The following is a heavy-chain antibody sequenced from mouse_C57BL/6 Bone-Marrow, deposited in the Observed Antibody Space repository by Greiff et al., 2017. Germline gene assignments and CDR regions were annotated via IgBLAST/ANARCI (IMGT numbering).Heavy chain of an antibody. J-gene: IGHJ3*01. CDR1: GYTFTSYG. Sequence: QVQLQQSGAELARPGASVKLSCKASGYTFTSYGISWVKQRTGQGLEWIGESYPRSGNTYYNKKFKGKATLTADQSSSTAYMELRRLTSEDSAVYCCARRQYLPAWFAYWGQGTLVTVSS. CDR3: ARRQYLPAWFAY. D-gene: IGHD6-2*01. V-gene: IGHV1-81*01. CDR2: SYPRSGNT.